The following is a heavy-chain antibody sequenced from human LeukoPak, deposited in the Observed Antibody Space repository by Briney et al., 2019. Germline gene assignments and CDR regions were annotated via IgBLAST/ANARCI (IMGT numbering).Heavy chain of an antibody. D-gene: IGHD3-9*01. V-gene: IGHV4-39*01. CDR3: ARHKLRYSQGYFDY. Sequence: SETLSLICTVSGGSISSSTYYWGWIRQSPGKGLEWIGSVHYSGGSYYNPSLKSRVTISLNTSKNQFSLKLSSVTAADTAVYYCARHKLRYSQGYFDYWGQGTLVTVSS. CDR1: GGSISSSTYY. J-gene: IGHJ4*02. CDR2: VHYSGGS.